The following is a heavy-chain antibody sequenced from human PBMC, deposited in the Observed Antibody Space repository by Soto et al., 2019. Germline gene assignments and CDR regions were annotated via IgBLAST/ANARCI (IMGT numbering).Heavy chain of an antibody. CDR3: ARDPVTLFGGVRQNVYYGMEV. Sequence: EVQLEESGGGLVQPGGSLRLSCAASGFTFSSYEMNWVRQVPGKGLQWVSYIGTSETIRYYADSVKGRFTISRDNAKNSPYLKMNSLGADDTAIYYCARDPVTLFGGVRQNVYYGMEVWGQGTTVPVSS. J-gene: IGHJ6*02. CDR2: IGTSETIR. CDR1: GFTFSSYE. D-gene: IGHD3-3*01. V-gene: IGHV3-48*03.